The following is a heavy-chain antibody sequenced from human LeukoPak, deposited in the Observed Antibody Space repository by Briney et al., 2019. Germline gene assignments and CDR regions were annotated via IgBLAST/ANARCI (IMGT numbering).Heavy chain of an antibody. Sequence: PSETPSLTCTASGGSISSYYWSWIRQPPGKGLEWIGYIYYSGSTNYNPSLKSRVTISVDTSKNQFSLKLSSVTAADTAVYYCARRDIDYDIFTNWGQGTLVTVSS. D-gene: IGHD3-9*01. CDR3: ARRDIDYDIFTN. CDR1: GGSISSYY. J-gene: IGHJ4*02. V-gene: IGHV4-59*08. CDR2: IYYSGST.